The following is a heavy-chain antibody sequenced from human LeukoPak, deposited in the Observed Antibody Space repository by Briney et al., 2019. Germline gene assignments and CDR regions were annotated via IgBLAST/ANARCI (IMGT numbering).Heavy chain of an antibody. Sequence: LRLSCAASGFPFRDYDMTWIRQPPGKGLEWTGSIDHSGSTYYNPSLKSRITISVDTSKNQFSLKLSSVTAADTAVYYCARDSALAQAVMFDYWGQGTLVTVSS. J-gene: IGHJ4*02. V-gene: IGHV4-38-2*02. D-gene: IGHD6-19*01. CDR2: IDHSGST. CDR1: GFPFRDYD. CDR3: ARDSALAQAVMFDY.